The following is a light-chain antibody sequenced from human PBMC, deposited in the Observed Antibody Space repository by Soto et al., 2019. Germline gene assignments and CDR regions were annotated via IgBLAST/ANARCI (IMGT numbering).Light chain of an antibody. CDR3: QQYNSYWT. CDR2: KAS. Sequence: DIQMTQSPSTLSASVGDRVTIPCRASQSIRSWLSWYQQKPGKAPKLLIYKASSLDSGVPSRFNGSGSGTEFTLTISRLQPDDFATYYCQQYNSYWTFGQGTKVEIK. J-gene: IGKJ1*01. CDR1: QSIRSW. V-gene: IGKV1-5*03.